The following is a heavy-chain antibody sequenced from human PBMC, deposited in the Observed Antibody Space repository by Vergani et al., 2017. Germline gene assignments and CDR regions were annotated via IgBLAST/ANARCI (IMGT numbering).Heavy chain of an antibody. CDR3: ARHVCSSTRTAPYYYYYGMDV. V-gene: IGHV4-59*08. Sequence: QVQLQESGPGLVKPSETLSLTCTVSGGSISSYYWSWIRQPPGKGLEWIGYIYYSGSTNYNPSLKSRVTISVDTSKNQFSLKLSSVTAADTAVYYCARHVCSSTRTAPYYYYYGMDVWGQGTTVTVSS. J-gene: IGHJ6*02. CDR1: GGSISSYY. CDR2: IYYSGST. D-gene: IGHD2-2*01.